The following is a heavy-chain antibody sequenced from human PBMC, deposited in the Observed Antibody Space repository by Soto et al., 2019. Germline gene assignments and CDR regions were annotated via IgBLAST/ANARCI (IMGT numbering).Heavy chain of an antibody. V-gene: IGHV4-39*01. D-gene: IGHD1-26*01. CDR1: GGSISSSSYY. Sequence: SETLSLTCTVSGGSISSSSYYWGWIRQPPGKGLEWIGSIYYSGSTYYNPSLKSRVTISVDTSKNQFSLKLSSVTAADTAVYYCARAVATVPYYYDGLDVWGQGTTVTVSS. CDR2: IYYSGST. CDR3: ARAVATVPYYYDGLDV. J-gene: IGHJ6*02.